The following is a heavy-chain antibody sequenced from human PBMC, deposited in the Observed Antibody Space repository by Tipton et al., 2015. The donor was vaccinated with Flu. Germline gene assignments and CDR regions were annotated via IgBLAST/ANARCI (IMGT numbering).Heavy chain of an antibody. V-gene: IGHV4-39*01. CDR3: ARRDYSNYVSGPKSWFDP. CDR2: MYHTGSA. Sequence: LRLSCTVSGYSIISSSYPWGWIRQPPGKGLEWIGNMYHTGSAYYNPSLKSRVTISLDTSRNQLSLKLASVTAADTAVYYCARRDYSNYVSGPKSWFDPWGQGTLVTISS. CDR1: GYSIISSSYP. J-gene: IGHJ5*02. D-gene: IGHD4-11*01.